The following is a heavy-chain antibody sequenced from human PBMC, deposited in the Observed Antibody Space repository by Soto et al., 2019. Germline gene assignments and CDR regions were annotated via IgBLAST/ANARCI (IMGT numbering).Heavy chain of an antibody. Sequence: EVQLVESGGGLVQPGGSLRISCAASGLTVSTNYMSWVRQAPGKGLEWVSIIYYGGTTYYADSVKGRFTISRDDSKNTVDLQMHSLRAEDTAVYYCARDYDTSRGDWAYYGIDVWGQGTTVTVSS. CDR3: ARDYDTSRGDWAYYGIDV. V-gene: IGHV3-66*01. CDR2: IYYGGTT. D-gene: IGHD3-9*01. CDR1: GLTVSTNY. J-gene: IGHJ6*02.